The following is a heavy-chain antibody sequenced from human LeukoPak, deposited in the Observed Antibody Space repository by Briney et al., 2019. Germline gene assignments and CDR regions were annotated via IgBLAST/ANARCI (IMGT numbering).Heavy chain of an antibody. D-gene: IGHD1-26*01. V-gene: IGHV4-59*01. J-gene: IGHJ4*02. CDR1: GGSISSYY. Sequence: SETLSLTCTVSGGSISSYYWSWIRQPPGKGLEWIGYIYYSGSANYNPSLKSRVTISVDTSKNQFSLKLSSVTAADTAVYYCARVDSEWFDYWGQGTLVTVSS. CDR2: IYYSGSA. CDR3: ARVDSEWFDY.